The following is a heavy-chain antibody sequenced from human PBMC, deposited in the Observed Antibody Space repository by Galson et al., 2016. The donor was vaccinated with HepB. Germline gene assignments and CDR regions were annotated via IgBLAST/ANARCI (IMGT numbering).Heavy chain of an antibody. CDR3: ATVKRVTIFAGVDKVDAFDI. D-gene: IGHD3-3*01. V-gene: IGHV4-31*09. J-gene: IGHJ3*02. CDR2: TYHGGSP. Sequence: TCTVSGVLIGSGGYYWSWIRQHPGKGLEWIGYTYHGGSPHSNPSLKSPVTISLDQPRNQFSLRLTSVTAADTAVYYCATVKRVTIFAGVDKVDAFDIWGQGTMVIVSS. CDR1: GVLIGSGGYY.